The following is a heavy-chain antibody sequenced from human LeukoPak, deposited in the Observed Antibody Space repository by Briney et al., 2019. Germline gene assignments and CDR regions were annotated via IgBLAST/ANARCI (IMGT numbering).Heavy chain of an antibody. D-gene: IGHD3-10*01. CDR1: GFTFSSYA. V-gene: IGHV3-23*01. Sequence: GGSLRLSCAASGFTFSSYAMSWVRQAPGKGLEWVSTISGSGGSTYYADSVKGRFTISRDNSKNTLYLQMNSLRAEDTAVYYCAKARYYYGSVSTTTFDYWGQGTLVTVSS. CDR3: AKARYYYGSVSTTTFDY. J-gene: IGHJ4*02. CDR2: ISGSGGST.